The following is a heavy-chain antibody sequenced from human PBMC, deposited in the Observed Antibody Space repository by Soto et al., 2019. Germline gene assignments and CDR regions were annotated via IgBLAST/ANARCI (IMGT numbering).Heavy chain of an antibody. CDR1: GYSMSTGYY. CDR3: AVTRYNDAATYDH. D-gene: IGHD3-22*01. J-gene: IGHJ4*02. CDR2: IYYTGST. V-gene: IGHV4-38-2*01. Sequence: SETLSLTCAVSGYSMSTGYYWAWIRQPPGKGLEWIGNIYYTGSTYYNPSLKSRVTISLGTSRNQFSLRLKSVTAADTAVYYCAVTRYNDAATYDHWGQGSLVTVSS.